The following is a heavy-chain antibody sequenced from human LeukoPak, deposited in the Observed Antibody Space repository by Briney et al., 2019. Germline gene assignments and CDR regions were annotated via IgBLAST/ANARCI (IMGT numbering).Heavy chain of an antibody. V-gene: IGHV4-59*12. CDR2: IYYSGST. Sequence: SETRSLTCTVSGGSISSYYWSWIRQPPGKGLEWIGYIYYSGSTNYNPSLKSRVTISVDTSKNQFSLKLSSVTAADTAVYYCAREADSPKYSYGDFDYWGQGTLVTVSS. J-gene: IGHJ4*02. CDR1: GGSISSYY. D-gene: IGHD5-18*01. CDR3: AREADSPKYSYGDFDY.